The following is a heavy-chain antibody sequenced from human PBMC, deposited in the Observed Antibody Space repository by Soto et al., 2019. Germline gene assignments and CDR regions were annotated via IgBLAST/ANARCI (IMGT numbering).Heavy chain of an antibody. V-gene: IGHV3-21*01. CDR1: GFTFSSYS. Sequence: GGSLRLSCAASGFTFSSYSMNWVRQAPGKGLEWVSSISSSSSYIYYADSVKGRFTISRDNAKNSLYLQMNSLRAEDTAVYYCARDRHGTIPTDVWGTGTTVIVSS. J-gene: IGHJ6*04. CDR2: ISSSSSYI. CDR3: ARDRHGTIPTDV. D-gene: IGHD3-3*01.